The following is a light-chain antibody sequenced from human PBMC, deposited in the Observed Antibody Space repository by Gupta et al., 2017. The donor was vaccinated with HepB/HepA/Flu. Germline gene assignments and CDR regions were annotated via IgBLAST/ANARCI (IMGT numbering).Light chain of an antibody. CDR2: DVS. CDR1: SSDVGGYNY. J-gene: IGLJ2*01. Sequence: QSPPTQPAPASGAPGQSFTISCSGTSSDVGGYNYVSWYQQHPGKAPKLMIYDVSSRPSGVSTRFSGSKSGSTASLTISGLQAEDEADYYCSSYTSSSTYVVFGGGTKLTVL. V-gene: IGLV2-14*03. CDR3: SSYTSSSTYVV.